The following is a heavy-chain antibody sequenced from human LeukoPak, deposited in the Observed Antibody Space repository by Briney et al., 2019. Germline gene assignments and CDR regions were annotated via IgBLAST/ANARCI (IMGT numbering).Heavy chain of an antibody. D-gene: IGHD3-10*01. J-gene: IGHJ6*03. CDR1: GFTFDDYG. CDR2: INWNGGST. V-gene: IGHV3-20*04. CDR3: ASFGVRGVIRGVTYYMDV. Sequence: GGSLRLSCAASGFTFDDYGMSWVRQAPGKGLEWVSGINWNGGSTGYADSVKGRFTISRDNAKNSLYLQMNSLRAEDTALYYCASFGVRGVIRGVTYYMDVWGKGTKVTVSS.